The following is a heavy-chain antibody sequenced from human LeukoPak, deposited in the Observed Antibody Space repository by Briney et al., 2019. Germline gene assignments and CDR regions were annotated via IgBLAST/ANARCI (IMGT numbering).Heavy chain of an antibody. CDR2: IHTRGGT. CDR1: SGSISSYY. Sequence: SETLSLTWSVASGSISSYYWSWLRQPAGKGLEWIGRIHTRGGTEYNPSLKNRVTMSIDTSKNQFSLRLISVTAADTAVYFCARDDNSGYSDDAFDIWGQGTLVTVSS. J-gene: IGHJ3*02. V-gene: IGHV4-4*07. D-gene: IGHD5-12*01. CDR3: ARDDNSGYSDDAFDI.